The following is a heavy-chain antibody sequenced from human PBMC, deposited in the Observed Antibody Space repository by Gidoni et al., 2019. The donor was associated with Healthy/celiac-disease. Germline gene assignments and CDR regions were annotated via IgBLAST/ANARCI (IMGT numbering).Heavy chain of an antibody. CDR2: ISYDGSNK. Sequence: QVQLVESGGGVVQPGRSLRLSCAASGFPFSSSAMHWVRQAPGKGLEWVAVISYDGSNKYYEDSVKGRFTISRDNSKNTLYLQMNSLRAEDTAVYYCARDRAVLLWFGESYAFDIWGQGTMVTVSS. J-gene: IGHJ3*02. CDR3: ARDRAVLLWFGESYAFDI. V-gene: IGHV3-30-3*01. CDR1: GFPFSSSA. D-gene: IGHD3-10*01.